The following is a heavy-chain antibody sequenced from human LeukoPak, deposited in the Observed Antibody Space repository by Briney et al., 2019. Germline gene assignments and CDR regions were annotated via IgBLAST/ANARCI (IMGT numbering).Heavy chain of an antibody. D-gene: IGHD3-16*01. V-gene: IGHV1-46*01. CDR3: ARGGAGDMYNFFDP. CDR2: INPSGGST. CDR1: GYTFTNYY. Sequence: EASVKVSCKAFGYTFTNYYMVWVRQAPGQGLEWMGIINPSGGSTTYVQKFQGRVTVTRDTSTSTVYMELSSLRSEDTAIYYCARGGAGDMYNFFDPWGQGTLVTVSS. J-gene: IGHJ5*02.